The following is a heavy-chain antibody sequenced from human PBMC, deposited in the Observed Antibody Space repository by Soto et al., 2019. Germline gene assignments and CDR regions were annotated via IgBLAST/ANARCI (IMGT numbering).Heavy chain of an antibody. CDR2: IYYSGST. CDR1: GGSISSSSYY. V-gene: IGHV4-39*01. D-gene: IGHD4-17*01. CDR3: AHLRYGMDV. Sequence: PSETLSLTCPVSGGSISSSSYYWGWIRQPPGKGLEWIGSIYYSGSTYYNPSLKSRVTISVDTSKNQFSLKLSSVTAADTAVYYCAHLRYGMDVWGQGTTVTVSS. J-gene: IGHJ6*02.